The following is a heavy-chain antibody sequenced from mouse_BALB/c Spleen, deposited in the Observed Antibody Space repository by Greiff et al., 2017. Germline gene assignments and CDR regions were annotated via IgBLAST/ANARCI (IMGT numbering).Heavy chain of an antibody. Sequence: EVKLVESGGGLVQPGGSLRLSCATSGFTFTDYYMSWVRQPPGKALEWLGFIRNKANGYTTEYSASVKGRFTISRDNSQSILYLQMNTLRAEDSATYYCARDEITTATRLAYWGQGTLVTVSA. V-gene: IGHV7-3*02. D-gene: IGHD1-2*01. J-gene: IGHJ3*01. CDR1: GFTFTDYY. CDR2: IRNKANGYTT. CDR3: ARDEITTATRLAY.